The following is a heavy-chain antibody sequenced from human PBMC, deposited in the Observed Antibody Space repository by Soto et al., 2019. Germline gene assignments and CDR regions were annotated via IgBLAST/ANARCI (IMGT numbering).Heavy chain of an antibody. CDR2: IYHGSN. V-gene: IGHV4-30-2*01. CDR1: GGSISSGGYS. Sequence: QLQLQESGSGLVKASQTLSLTCAVSGGSISSGGYSWSWIRQPPGKGLEWIGYIYHGSNYYNPSLKSRGTISIDRSKNQFSLKLSSVTAADTAVYYCASSGSRGIGAFDIWGQGTMVTVSS. CDR3: ASSGSRGIGAFDI. D-gene: IGHD3-22*01. J-gene: IGHJ3*02.